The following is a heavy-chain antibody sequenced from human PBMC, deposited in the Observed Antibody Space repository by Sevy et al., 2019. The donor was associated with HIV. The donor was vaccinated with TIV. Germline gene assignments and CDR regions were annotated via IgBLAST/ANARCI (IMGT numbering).Heavy chain of an antibody. Sequence: SETLSLTCTVSGGSISGHYWGWIRQSPGKGLEWIAYMYDSGSSNYNTSFRSRVTISVDTSKNQISLRLSSVTAADTAVYYCARGGALTYYDTSGFQNYFDSWGPGNLVTVSS. J-gene: IGHJ4*02. CDR2: MYDSGSS. CDR3: ARGGALTYYDTSGFQNYFDS. CDR1: GGSISGHY. V-gene: IGHV4-59*11. D-gene: IGHD3-22*01.